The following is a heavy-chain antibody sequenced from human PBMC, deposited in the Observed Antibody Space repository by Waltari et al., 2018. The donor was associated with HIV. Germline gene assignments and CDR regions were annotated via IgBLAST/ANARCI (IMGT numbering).Heavy chain of an antibody. D-gene: IGHD6-6*01. V-gene: IGHV3-30*18. CDR2: ISFDGSDK. CDR3: AKDRRQLVPYFDS. Sequence: QVQLVESGGGVVQPGGSLRVSCAASGFTFTPSRLPWVRQAPGKGLEWVALISFDGSDKFYADFVKGRFTISRDNSKNTLYLQLSNLRLDDTAVYFCAKDRRQLVPYFDSWGRGTLVTVSS. CDR1: GFTFTPSR. J-gene: IGHJ4*02.